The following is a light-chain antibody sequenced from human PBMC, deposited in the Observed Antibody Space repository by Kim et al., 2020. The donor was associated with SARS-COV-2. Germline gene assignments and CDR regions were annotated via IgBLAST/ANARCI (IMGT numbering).Light chain of an antibody. CDR2: VVS. J-gene: IGLJ2*01. CDR3: CSYAGSYTLV. Sequence: GQSVTISCPRTSSDVGGYNFVSWYQQHPGKAPKLMIYVVSKRPSGVPDRFSGSKSGNTASLTISGLQAEDEADYYCCSYAGSYTLVFGGGTQLTVL. V-gene: IGLV2-11*01. CDR1: SSDVGGYNF.